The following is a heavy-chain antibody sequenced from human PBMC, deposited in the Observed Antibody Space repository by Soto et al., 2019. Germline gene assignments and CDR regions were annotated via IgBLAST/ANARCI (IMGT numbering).Heavy chain of an antibody. V-gene: IGHV1-69*13. Sequence: ASVKVSCKSSGGTFSSYAICWVRQAPGQGLEWMGGIIPILGTANYAQKFQGRVTITADESTSTAYMELSSLRSEDTAVYYCARATTYDFQPGMDVWGQGTTVTVS. CDR3: ARATTYDFQPGMDV. D-gene: IGHD3-3*01. CDR1: GGTFSSYA. J-gene: IGHJ6*02. CDR2: IIPILGTA.